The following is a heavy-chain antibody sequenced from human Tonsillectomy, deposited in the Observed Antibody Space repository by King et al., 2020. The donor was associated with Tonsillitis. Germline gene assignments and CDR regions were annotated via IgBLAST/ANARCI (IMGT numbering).Heavy chain of an antibody. CDR3: VKGSYGFNYFDY. Sequence: HVQLQESGPGLVKPSETLSLTCTISGGSISTYYWSWIRQTPGKGLEWIGYIYYTGSTNYNPSLKSRVTMSVDTSKNQFSLRLGSVTAADTAVYYCVKGSYGFNYFDYWGQGTLVTVSS. V-gene: IGHV4-59*03. CDR1: GGSISTYY. CDR2: IYYTGST. J-gene: IGHJ4*02. D-gene: IGHD3-16*02.